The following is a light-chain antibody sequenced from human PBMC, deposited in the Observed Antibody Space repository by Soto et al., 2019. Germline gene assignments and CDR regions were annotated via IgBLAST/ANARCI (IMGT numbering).Light chain of an antibody. CDR1: QSVSSY. Sequence: EIVLTQSPATLSLSPGERATLSCRASQSVSSYLAWYQQKPGQAPRLLIYDASNRATGIPARFSGRGSWTDFTLTISRLEPEDFAVYYCQQLSNWPWTFGQGTKVQIK. CDR3: QQLSNWPWT. V-gene: IGKV3-11*01. J-gene: IGKJ1*01. CDR2: DAS.